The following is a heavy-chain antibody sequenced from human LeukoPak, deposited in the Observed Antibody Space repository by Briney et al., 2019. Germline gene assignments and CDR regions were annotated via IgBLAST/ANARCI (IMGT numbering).Heavy chain of an antibody. J-gene: IGHJ3*02. CDR2: MIAYNGNT. CDR3: ARVNYDILTGYYIPHTFDI. D-gene: IGHD3-9*01. V-gene: IGHV1-18*01. CDR1: CYAFITYG. Sequence: ASVKVSCKTSCYAFITYGISWVRQAPGQGLEWMGWMIAYNGNTKYAQKLQDRVTMTTDTSTSTAYLELRSLRSDDTAVYYCARVNYDILTGYYIPHTFDIWGQGTMVTVSS.